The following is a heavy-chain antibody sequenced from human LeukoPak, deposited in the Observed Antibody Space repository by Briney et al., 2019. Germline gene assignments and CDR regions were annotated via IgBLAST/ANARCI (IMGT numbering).Heavy chain of an antibody. V-gene: IGHV3-72*01. CDR2: SRNKAKSYTT. J-gene: IGHJ4*02. CDR1: GFSISDYY. CDR3: ARGEWDLLFDY. D-gene: IGHD1-26*01. Sequence: GGSLRLSCAASGFSISDYYMDWVRQAPGKGLEWVGRSRNKAKSYTTEYAASVRGRFSISRDESKNSLYLQMDSLQTEDTAVYYCARGEWDLLFDYWGQGTLVTVSS.